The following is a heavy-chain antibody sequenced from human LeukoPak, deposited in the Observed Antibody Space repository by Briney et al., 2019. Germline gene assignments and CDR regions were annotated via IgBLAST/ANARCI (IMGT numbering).Heavy chain of an antibody. CDR2: INPNSGGT. CDR3: ATEVTD. CDR1: GYTFRGYY. Sequence: GASVKVSCKASGYTFRGYYMHWVRQAPGQGLEWMGWINPNSGGTKYAQKFQGRVTMTRDTSISTAYMELSRLRSDDTAVYYCATEVTDWGQGTLVTVSS. D-gene: IGHD5-18*01. J-gene: IGHJ4*02. V-gene: IGHV1-2*02.